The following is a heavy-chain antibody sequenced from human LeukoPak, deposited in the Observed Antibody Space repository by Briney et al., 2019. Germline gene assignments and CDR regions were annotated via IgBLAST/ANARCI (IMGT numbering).Heavy chain of an antibody. V-gene: IGHV3-23*01. CDR1: GFTFSSYA. J-gene: IGHJ4*02. CDR2: IIGSGGST. Sequence: GGSLRLSCAASGFTFSSYAMSCVRQAPGKGLEWVSAIIGSGGSTYYADSVKGRFTISRDNSKNTLYLQMNSLRAEDTAVYYCAKVERELQTDYWGQGTLVTVSS. D-gene: IGHD1-26*01. CDR3: AKVERELQTDY.